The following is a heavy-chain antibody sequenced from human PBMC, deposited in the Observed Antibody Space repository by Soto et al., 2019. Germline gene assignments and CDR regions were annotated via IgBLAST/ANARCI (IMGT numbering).Heavy chain of an antibody. D-gene: IGHD6-19*01. Sequence: EVQLLESGGGLVQPGGSLRLSCAASGFTFSSYAMSWVRQAPGKGLEWVSAISGSGGSTYYGGAVKGLFTISRDNSKNTLLLQMNSLRAEDTAVYYCAKGRYSSGLDLDFWGQGTLVTVSS. CDR3: AKGRYSSGLDLDF. CDR2: ISGSGGST. J-gene: IGHJ4*02. V-gene: IGHV3-23*01. CDR1: GFTFSSYA.